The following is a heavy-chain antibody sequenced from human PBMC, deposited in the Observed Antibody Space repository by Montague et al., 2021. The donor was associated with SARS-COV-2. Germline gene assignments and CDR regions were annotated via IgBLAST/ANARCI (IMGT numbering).Heavy chain of an antibody. V-gene: IGHV4-59*08. D-gene: IGHD4/OR15-4a*01. CDR1: SDSITSYY. Sequence: SETLSLTCTVSSDSITSYYWGWIRQPPGKRLEWIGYVNYSGTTNYNPSLNSRITISVDTSKNQFSLRLDSVTAADTAIYYCATLTQSNGDFLGLGARVTV. CDR3: ATLTQSNGDF. J-gene: IGHJ4*02. CDR2: VNYSGTT.